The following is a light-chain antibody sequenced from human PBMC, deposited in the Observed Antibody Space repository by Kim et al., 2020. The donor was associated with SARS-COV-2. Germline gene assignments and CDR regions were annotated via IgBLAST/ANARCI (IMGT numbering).Light chain of an antibody. CDR2: DAF. V-gene: IGKV3-11*01. J-gene: IGKJ4*01. CDR1: QSVSSY. CDR3: QQRSNWPLT. Sequence: LSPGERATLSCRASQSVSSYLAWYQQRPGQAPRLLIYDAFNRAPGIPDRFSGSGSGTDFTLTIRSLESEDFAVYYCQQRSNWPLTFGGGTKVDIK.